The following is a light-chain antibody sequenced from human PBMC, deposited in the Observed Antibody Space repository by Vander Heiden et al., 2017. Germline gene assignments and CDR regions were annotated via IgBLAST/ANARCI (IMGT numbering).Light chain of an antibody. CDR2: GKS. Sequence: SSELTQDPAVSVALGPTVRITCQGDSLRRYYASWYQQKPGQAPGLVFYGKSDRPSGIPDRFSGSSSGNTASLTITGAQAEDEADYYCNSRDSSGNHVVFGGGTKLTVL. CDR1: SLRRYY. V-gene: IGLV3-19*01. J-gene: IGLJ3*02. CDR3: NSRDSSGNHVV.